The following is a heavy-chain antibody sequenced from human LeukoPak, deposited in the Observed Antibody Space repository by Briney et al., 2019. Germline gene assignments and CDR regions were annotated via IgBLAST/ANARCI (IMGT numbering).Heavy chain of an antibody. D-gene: IGHD3-10*01. Sequence: VGSLRLSCAASGFTFSTSWMNWVRQAPGKGLEWVASINEDGSEKYYVDSVKGRFTVSRDNAKNSLYLQMNSLRVEDTAVYYCTRDSRRFRLDYWGQGILVTVSS. CDR1: GFTFSTSW. CDR3: TRDSRRFRLDY. V-gene: IGHV3-7*01. J-gene: IGHJ4*02. CDR2: INEDGSEK.